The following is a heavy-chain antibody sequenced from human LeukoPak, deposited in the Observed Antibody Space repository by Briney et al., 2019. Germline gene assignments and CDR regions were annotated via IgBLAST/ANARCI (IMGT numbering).Heavy chain of an antibody. Sequence: GESLKISCKGSGYSFTSYWIGWVRQMPGKGLEWMGIIYPGDSDTRYSPSFQGQVTISADKSISTAYLQWSSLKASDTAMYYCARSYYGSGSQYYVDYWGQGTLVTVSS. V-gene: IGHV5-51*01. CDR1: GYSFTSYW. J-gene: IGHJ4*02. CDR2: IYPGDSDT. D-gene: IGHD3-10*01. CDR3: ARSYYGSGSQYYVDY.